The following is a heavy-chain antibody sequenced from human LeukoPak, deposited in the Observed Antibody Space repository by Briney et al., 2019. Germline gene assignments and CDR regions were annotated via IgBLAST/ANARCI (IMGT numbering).Heavy chain of an antibody. CDR1: GFTFSGYA. J-gene: IGHJ4*02. Sequence: GGSLRLSCAASGFTFSGYAKSWVRQAPGKGLEWVSALSGSGGSTYYADSVKGRFTISRDNSRNTLYLQMNSLRAEDTAIYYCAKDSPDIVVVPAANPLDSWGQGTLVTVAS. V-gene: IGHV3-23*01. CDR2: LSGSGGST. D-gene: IGHD2-2*01. CDR3: AKDSPDIVVVPAANPLDS.